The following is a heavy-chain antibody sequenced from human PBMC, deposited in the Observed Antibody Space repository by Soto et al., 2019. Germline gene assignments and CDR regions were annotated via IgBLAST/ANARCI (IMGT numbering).Heavy chain of an antibody. CDR2: ISGSGGST. D-gene: IGHD3-9*01. CDR3: AISLRPPSAPLNLFSY. V-gene: IGHV3-23*01. CDR1: GFTFSSSA. Sequence: PGRSLGLSCAASGFTFSSSAMSWVVHAPGKELEWVSAISGSGGSTYYADSVKGRFTISRDNSKNTLYLQMNSLRAEDTAVYYCAISLRPPSAPLNLFSYWGQGTLVPASS. J-gene: IGHJ4*02.